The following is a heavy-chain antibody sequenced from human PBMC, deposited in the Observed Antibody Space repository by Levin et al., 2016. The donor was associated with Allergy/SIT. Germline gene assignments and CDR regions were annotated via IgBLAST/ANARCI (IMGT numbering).Heavy chain of an antibody. CDR1: GSIFSTYG. V-gene: IGHV3-33*01. CDR2: VSYDGSYK. CDR3: ARARGSSSNLYYFSGLDV. Sequence: GESLKISCAASGSIFSTYGMHWVRQAPGKGLEWVAVVSYDGSYKYYAESVKGRFTVSRDNSKDTLFLEMNSLRVEDAAVYYCARARGSSSNLYYFSGLDVWGQGTTVLVSS. D-gene: IGHD2-2*01. J-gene: IGHJ6*02.